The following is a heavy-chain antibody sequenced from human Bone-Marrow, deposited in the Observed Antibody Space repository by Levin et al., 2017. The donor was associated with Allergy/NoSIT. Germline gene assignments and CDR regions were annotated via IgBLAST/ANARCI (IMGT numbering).Heavy chain of an antibody. CDR2: ISSTGTYI. CDR1: GFTFSSYS. J-gene: IGHJ3*01. D-gene: IGHD3-16*01. Sequence: PGGSLRLSCAASGFTFSSYSLNWVRQTPGKGLEWVSSISSTGTYIFYADSVKGRFTIFRDNANNSLFLQMNSLRAEDTAVYYCAGSKGAYPLKFAFDFWGQGTVVTVSS. CDR3: AGSKGAYPLKFAFDF. V-gene: IGHV3-21*01.